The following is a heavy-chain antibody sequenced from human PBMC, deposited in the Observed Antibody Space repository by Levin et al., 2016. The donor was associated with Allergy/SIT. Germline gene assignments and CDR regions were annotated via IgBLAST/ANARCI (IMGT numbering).Heavy chain of an antibody. J-gene: IGHJ6*02. D-gene: IGHD3-22*01. CDR2: ISAYNGNT. Sequence: ASVKVSCKASGYTFTSYGISWVRQAPGQGLEWMGWISAYNGNTNYAQKLQGRVTMTTDTSTSTAYMELRSLRSDDTAVYYCARERLSGTMIVVVTYSGRYYGMDVWGQGTTVTVSS. CDR1: GYTFTSYG. CDR3: ARERLSGTMIVVVTYSGRYYGMDV. V-gene: IGHV1-18*01.